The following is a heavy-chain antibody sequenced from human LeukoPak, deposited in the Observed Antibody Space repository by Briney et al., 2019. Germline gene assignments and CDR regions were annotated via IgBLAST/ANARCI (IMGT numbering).Heavy chain of an antibody. D-gene: IGHD6-6*01. J-gene: IGHJ4*02. CDR2: INPNNGGT. Sequence: ASVKVSCKASGYTFTSYYMHWVRQAPGQGLEWMGWINPNNGGTNQLQKFQGRVTMTRDTSISTAYMELSSLISDDTAVYYCARYSNSGGDYWGQGTLVTVSS. CDR1: GYTFTSYY. V-gene: IGHV1-2*02. CDR3: ARYSNSGGDY.